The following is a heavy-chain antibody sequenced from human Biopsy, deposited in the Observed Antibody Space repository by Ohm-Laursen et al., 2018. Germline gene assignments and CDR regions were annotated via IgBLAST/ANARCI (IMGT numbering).Heavy chain of an antibody. CDR3: ARDSRGGHLNTTLITGKNLDS. J-gene: IGHJ4*02. Sequence: SQTLSLTWAVSGGSVSDSFHFWSWIRQPPGKGLEWIGNVHYTGSTNYNPSVKSRVTISVDTSKNQFPLKLNSVTAADTAVYFCARDSRGGHLNTTLITGKNLDSWGQGILVTVSS. V-gene: IGHV4-61*01. CDR2: VHYTGST. D-gene: IGHD3-16*01. CDR1: GGSVSDSFHF.